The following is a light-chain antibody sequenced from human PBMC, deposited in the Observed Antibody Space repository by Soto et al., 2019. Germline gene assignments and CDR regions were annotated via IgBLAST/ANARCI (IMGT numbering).Light chain of an antibody. Sequence: EIVMTQSPATLSVSPGERATLSCRASQSVSSNLAWYQQKPGQAPRLLIYGASTRATGIPARFSGSGSGTEFTLTISSLQSEDFAVYYCQQYNNWPPSITFGPGTEVDIK. V-gene: IGKV3-15*01. CDR2: GAS. J-gene: IGKJ3*01. CDR1: QSVSSN. CDR3: QQYNNWPPSIT.